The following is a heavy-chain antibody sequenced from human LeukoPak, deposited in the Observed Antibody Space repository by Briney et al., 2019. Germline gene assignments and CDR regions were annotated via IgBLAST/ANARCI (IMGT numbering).Heavy chain of an antibody. CDR1: GYTFTSYG. D-gene: IGHD6-19*01. J-gene: IGHJ5*02. CDR3: ARAHRTTRSGWPFDP. CDR2: ISAYNGNT. V-gene: IGHV1-18*01. Sequence: ASVKVSCKASGYTFTSYGISWVRQAPGQGLEWMGWISAYNGNTNYAQKLQGRVTMTTDTSTSTAYMELRSLRSDDTAVYYCARAHRTTRSGWPFDPWGQGTLVTVSS.